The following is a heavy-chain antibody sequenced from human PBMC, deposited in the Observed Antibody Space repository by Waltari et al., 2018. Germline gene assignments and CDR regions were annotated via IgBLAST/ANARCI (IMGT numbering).Heavy chain of an antibody. D-gene: IGHD5-12*01. CDR2: INPIFGTA. J-gene: IGHJ6*02. CDR1: GGTFSSYA. Sequence: QVQLVQSGAEVKKPGSSVKVSCKASGGTFSSYAISWVRQAPGQGLEWMGGINPIFGTANYAQKFQGRVTITADESTSTAYMELSSLRSEDTAVYYCARDCKMVVATFYYYYGMDVWGQGTTVTVSS. V-gene: IGHV1-69*01. CDR3: ARDCKMVVATFYYYYGMDV.